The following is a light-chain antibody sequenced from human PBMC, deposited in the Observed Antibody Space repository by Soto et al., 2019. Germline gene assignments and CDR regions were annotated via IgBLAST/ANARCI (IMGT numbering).Light chain of an antibody. CDR3: QQYNSYSPWT. V-gene: IGKV3-15*01. CDR1: QSISNN. J-gene: IGKJ1*01. Sequence: EIVLTQSPSTLSLSPGERATLSCRASQSISNNLAWYQQKPGQAPRLVIYSAFTRATGIPARFSGSGSGTEFTLTISSLQPDDFATYYCQQYNSYSPWTFGQGT. CDR2: SAF.